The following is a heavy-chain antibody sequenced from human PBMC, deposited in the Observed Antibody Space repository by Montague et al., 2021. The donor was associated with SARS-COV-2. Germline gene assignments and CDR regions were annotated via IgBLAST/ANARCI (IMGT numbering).Heavy chain of an antibody. CDR3: ARGTGQHITIFEIVVNHWHFDI. J-gene: IGHJ2*01. Sequence: SETLSLTCAIYGGSFSDYYWGWIRQPPGKGLEWIADINHNGRTKYNPSLRSRVTISVDTSKNQFSLRLSSVTAADTAMYYCARGTGQHITIFEIVVNHWHFDIWGRGTLVTVSS. D-gene: IGHD2/OR15-2a*01. CDR2: INHNGRT. V-gene: IGHV4-34*01. CDR1: GGSFSDYY.